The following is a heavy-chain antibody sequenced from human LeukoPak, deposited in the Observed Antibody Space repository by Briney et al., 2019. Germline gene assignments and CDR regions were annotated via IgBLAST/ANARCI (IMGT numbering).Heavy chain of an antibody. CDR3: AKARFGSGTYSAFDL. Sequence: GGSLRLSCAASGLTFGNYAMTWLPQAPGKGLEWVSTLTGSGTDIFYADSVKGRFTISRDSAKTTLHLQMNSLRAEDTAVYFCAKARFGSGTYSAFDLWGRGTMVTVSS. CDR1: GLTFGNYA. D-gene: IGHD3-10*01. V-gene: IGHV3-23*01. CDR2: LTGSGTDI. J-gene: IGHJ3*01.